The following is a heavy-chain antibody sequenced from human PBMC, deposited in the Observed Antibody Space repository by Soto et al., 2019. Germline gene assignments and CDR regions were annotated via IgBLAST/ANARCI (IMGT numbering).Heavy chain of an antibody. D-gene: IGHD2-8*02. J-gene: IGHJ6*02. CDR2: INPNSGGT. V-gene: IGHV1-2*02. Sequence: DSVQVSCKASGYTFTGSYMHWVRQAPGQGLEWMGWINPNSGGTNYAQKFQGRVTMTRDTSISTAYMELSRLRSDDTAVYYCARDAEAGDIRCWSCYYYGMDGRGQRSTFT. CDR1: GYTFTGSY. CDR3: ARDAEAGDIRCWSCYYYGMDG.